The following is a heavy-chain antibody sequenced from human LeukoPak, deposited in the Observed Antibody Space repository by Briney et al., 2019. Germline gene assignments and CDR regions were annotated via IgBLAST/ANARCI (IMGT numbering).Heavy chain of an antibody. J-gene: IGHJ6*03. CDR1: GFTFSDYY. D-gene: IGHD3-3*01. CDR3: ARDGEVNTIFGVVIFYMDV. V-gene: IGHV3-11*04. CDR2: ISSSGSTI. Sequence: GGSLRLSCAASGFTFSDYYMSWTRQAPGKGLEWVSYISSSGSTIYYADSVKGRFTISRDNAKNSLYLQMNSLRAEDTAVYYCARDGEVNTIFGVVIFYMDVWGKGTTVTVSS.